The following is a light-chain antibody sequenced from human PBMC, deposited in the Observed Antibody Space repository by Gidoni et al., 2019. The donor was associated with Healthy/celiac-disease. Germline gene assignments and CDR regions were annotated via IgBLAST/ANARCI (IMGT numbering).Light chain of an antibody. CDR2: DAS. CDR1: QSVSSY. V-gene: IGKV3-11*01. CDR3: QQRSNWPLT. J-gene: IGKJ5*01. Sequence: EIVLTQSPATLSLSPGERATLSCRASQSVSSYLAWYQQKPGQAPRLLIYDASNRATGIPARFSGSWSGTDFTLTISSLEPEYFAVYYCQQRSNWPLTFGQGTRLEIK.